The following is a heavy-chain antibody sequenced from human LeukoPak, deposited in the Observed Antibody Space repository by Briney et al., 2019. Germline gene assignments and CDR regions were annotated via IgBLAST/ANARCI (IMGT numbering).Heavy chain of an antibody. J-gene: IGHJ4*02. V-gene: IGHV1-69*05. CDR1: GGTFSSYA. Sequence: SVKVSCKASGGTFSSYAISWVRQAPGQGLEWMGRIIPKFGTANYAQKFQDGVTITTDESTSTAYMELSSLRSEDTAVYYCATLAVAGDYYFDYWGQGTLVTVSS. D-gene: IGHD6-19*01. CDR2: IIPKFGTA. CDR3: ATLAVAGDYYFDY.